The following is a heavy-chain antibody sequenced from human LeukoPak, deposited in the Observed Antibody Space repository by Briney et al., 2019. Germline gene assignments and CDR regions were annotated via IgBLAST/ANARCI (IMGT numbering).Heavy chain of an antibody. CDR3: ARGRPAVATFWFDP. CDR1: GGSFSGYY. CDR2: INHSGST. J-gene: IGHJ5*02. Sequence: PSETLSLTCAVYGGSFSGYYWSWIRQPPGKGLEWIGEINHSGSTNYNLSLKSRVTISVDTSKNQFSLKLSSVTAADTAVYYCARGRPAVATFWFDPWGQGTLVTVSS. D-gene: IGHD2-2*01. V-gene: IGHV4-34*01.